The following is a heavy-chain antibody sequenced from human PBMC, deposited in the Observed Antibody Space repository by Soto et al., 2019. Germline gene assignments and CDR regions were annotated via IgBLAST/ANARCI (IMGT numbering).Heavy chain of an antibody. Sequence: EVQLVESGGGLVQPGRSLRLSCAASGFTFDDHAMHRVRQGPGKGLEWVSSITWNSNNIIYADSVKGRFTMSRDNAKNSLYLQMSSLRAEDTALYYCAKDIGSGSYYVGFDIWGQGTMVTVSS. D-gene: IGHD1-26*01. J-gene: IGHJ3*02. V-gene: IGHV3-9*01. CDR3: AKDIGSGSYYVGFDI. CDR2: ITWNSNNI. CDR1: GFTFDDHA.